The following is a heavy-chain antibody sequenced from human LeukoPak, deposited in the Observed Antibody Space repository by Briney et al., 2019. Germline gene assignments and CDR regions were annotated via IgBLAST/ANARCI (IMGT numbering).Heavy chain of an antibody. CDR2: IIPIFGTT. J-gene: IGHJ3*02. CDR3: ARRGYYGGNSFGAFDI. Sequence: SVKVSCKASGGTFRSYAISWVRQAPGQGLEWMGGIIPIFGTTNYAQKFQGRVTITADESTSTAYMELSSLRSEDTAVYYCARRGYYGGNSFGAFDIWGQGTMVTVSS. CDR1: GGTFRSYA. D-gene: IGHD4-23*01. V-gene: IGHV1-69*13.